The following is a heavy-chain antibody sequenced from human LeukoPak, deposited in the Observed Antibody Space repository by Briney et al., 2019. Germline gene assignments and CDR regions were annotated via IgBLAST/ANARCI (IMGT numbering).Heavy chain of an antibody. CDR3: ARDSGGSHKRYFDY. CDR1: GGSISSYY. V-gene: IGHV4-4*07. D-gene: IGHD1-26*01. J-gene: IGHJ4*02. Sequence: TSETLSLTCTVSGGSISSYYWSWIRQPAGKGLEWIRRIYTSGSTNYNPSLKSRVTMSVDTSKNQFSLKLSSVTAADTAVYYCARDSGGSHKRYFDYWGQGTLVTVSS. CDR2: IYTSGST.